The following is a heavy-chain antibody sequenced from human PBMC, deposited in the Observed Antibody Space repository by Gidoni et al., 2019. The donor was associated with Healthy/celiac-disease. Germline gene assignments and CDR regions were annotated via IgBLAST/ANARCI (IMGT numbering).Heavy chain of an antibody. D-gene: IGHD2-8*01. J-gene: IGHJ4*02. Sequence: EVQLVESGGGLVKPGGSLRLSCAASGFPFSNAWLNWLRQAPGKGLEWVGRIKSKTDGGTTDYAAPVKGRFTISRDDSKNTLYLQMNSLKTEDTAVYYCTTVDRAYCTNGVCWSYFDYWGQGTLVTVSS. CDR3: TTVDRAYCTNGVCWSYFDY. CDR2: IKSKTDGGTT. V-gene: IGHV3-15*07. CDR1: GFPFSNAW.